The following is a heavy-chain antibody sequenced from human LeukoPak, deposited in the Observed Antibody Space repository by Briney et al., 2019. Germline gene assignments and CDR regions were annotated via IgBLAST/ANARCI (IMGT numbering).Heavy chain of an antibody. Sequence: GGSLRLSCAASGFTFSSYGMNWVRQAPGKGLEWVSYISSSGSTIYYADSVKGRSTISRDNAKNSLYLQMNSLRAEDTAVYYCARASYYDTIDYWGQGTLVTVSS. J-gene: IGHJ4*02. CDR1: GFTFSSYG. V-gene: IGHV3-48*03. D-gene: IGHD3-22*01. CDR2: ISSSGSTI. CDR3: ARASYYDTIDY.